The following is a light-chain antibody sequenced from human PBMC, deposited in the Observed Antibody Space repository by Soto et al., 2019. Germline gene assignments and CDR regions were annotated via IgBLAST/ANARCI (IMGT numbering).Light chain of an antibody. CDR2: GAS. Sequence: EIVLTQSLGTLSLSPGERATLSCRASQSVSNYLAWYQRKPGQAPRLLIYGASSRATGIPDRFSGSGSGTDFTLTISRLEPEDFAVYYCHQYGGSPQTFGQGTKV. J-gene: IGKJ1*01. CDR1: QSVSNY. V-gene: IGKV3-20*01. CDR3: HQYGGSPQT.